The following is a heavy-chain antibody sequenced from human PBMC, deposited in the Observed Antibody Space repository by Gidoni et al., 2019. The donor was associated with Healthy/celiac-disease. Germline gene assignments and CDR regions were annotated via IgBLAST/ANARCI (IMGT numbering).Heavy chain of an antibody. CDR1: GFTFGSYS. Sequence: EVQLVESGGGLVKPGGSLRRSCAAPGFTFGSYSMNWVRQAPGKGLEWVSSISRSSSYIYYADSVKGRFTISRDNAKNSLYLQMNSLSAEDTAVYYCARDPYISGWAGPYYFDYFGQGTLVTVSS. CDR3: ARDPYISGWAGPYYFDY. CDR2: ISRSSSYI. V-gene: IGHV3-21*01. D-gene: IGHD6-19*01. J-gene: IGHJ4*02.